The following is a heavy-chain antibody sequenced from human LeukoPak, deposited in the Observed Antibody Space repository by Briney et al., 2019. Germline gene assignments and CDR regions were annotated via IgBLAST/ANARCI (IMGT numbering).Heavy chain of an antibody. CDR1: GYTFTSYG. V-gene: IGHV1-8*02. J-gene: IGHJ6*02. CDR2: MNPNSGNT. CDR3: ASTCSGGSCPPYYYGMDV. D-gene: IGHD2-15*01. Sequence: GASVKVSCKASGYTFTSYGISWVRQAPGQGLEWMGWMNPNSGNTGYAQKFQGRVTMTRNTSISTAYMELSSLRSEDTAVYYCASTCSGGSCPPYYYGMDVWGQGTTVTVSS.